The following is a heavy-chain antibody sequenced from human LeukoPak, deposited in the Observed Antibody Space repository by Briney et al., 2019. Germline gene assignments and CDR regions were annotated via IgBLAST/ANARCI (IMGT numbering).Heavy chain of an antibody. CDR3: AKRYSSSSGSYYGGRDFDY. Sequence: PGGSLRLSCATSGFTFSSYAMSWVRQAPGKGLEWVSAISAGSGYTYYADSVKGRFTISRDNSKNTLYLQMNSLRADDTAVYYCAKRYSSSSGSYYGGRDFDYWGQGSLVTVSS. V-gene: IGHV3-23*01. D-gene: IGHD3-10*01. CDR1: GFTFSSYA. CDR2: ISAGSGYT. J-gene: IGHJ4*02.